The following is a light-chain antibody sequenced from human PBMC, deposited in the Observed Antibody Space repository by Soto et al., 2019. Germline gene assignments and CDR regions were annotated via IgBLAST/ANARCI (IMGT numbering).Light chain of an antibody. CDR2: DAS. Sequence: DIQMTQSPSTLSASVGDRVTITCRASQSISSWLAWYQQKPGKAPKLLIYDASSLESGVPSRFSGSGSVTEFTLTISSLQPDDVATYYCQQYNSYSYTFGQGTKLEIK. CDR3: QQYNSYSYT. J-gene: IGKJ2*01. CDR1: QSISSW. V-gene: IGKV1-5*01.